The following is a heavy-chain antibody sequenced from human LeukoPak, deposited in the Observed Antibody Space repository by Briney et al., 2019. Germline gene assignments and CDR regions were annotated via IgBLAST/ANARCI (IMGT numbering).Heavy chain of an antibody. CDR2: FDPEDSET. D-gene: IGHD6-25*01. V-gene: IGHV1-24*01. CDR3: ATGDQRLWETFDY. CDR1: GYTLTELS. J-gene: IGHJ4*02. Sequence: ASVKVSCKVSGYTLTELSMHWVRQAPGKGLEWMGGFDPEDSETIYAQKFQGRVTMTEDTSTDTAYMELSSLRSEDTAVYYCATGDQRLWETFDYWGQGTLVTVSS.